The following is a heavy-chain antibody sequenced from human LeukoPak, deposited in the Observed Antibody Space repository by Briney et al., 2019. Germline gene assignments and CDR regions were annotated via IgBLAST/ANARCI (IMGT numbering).Heavy chain of an antibody. CDR1: GGSFSGYY. V-gene: IGHV4-34*01. CDR2: INHSGST. Sequence: PSETLSLTCAVYGGSFSGYYWSWIRQPPGKGLEWIGEINHSGSTNYNPSLKSRVTISVDTSKNQFSLKLSSVTAADTAVYDCARDVGGYNYGYSLDYWGQGTLVSVSS. D-gene: IGHD5-18*01. J-gene: IGHJ4*02. CDR3: ARDVGGYNYGYSLDY.